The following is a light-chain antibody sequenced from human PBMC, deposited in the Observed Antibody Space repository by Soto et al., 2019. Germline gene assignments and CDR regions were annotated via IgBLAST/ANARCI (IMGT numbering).Light chain of an antibody. Sequence: DIQMTQSPSTLSASVGDRATITCRASQSISSWLAWYQQKPGKAPKLLIYDASSLESGVPSRFSGSGSGTEFTLTISSLQPDDFATYYCQQFNSYSALTFGGGTKVGIK. CDR1: QSISSW. CDR2: DAS. CDR3: QQFNSYSALT. V-gene: IGKV1-5*01. J-gene: IGKJ4*01.